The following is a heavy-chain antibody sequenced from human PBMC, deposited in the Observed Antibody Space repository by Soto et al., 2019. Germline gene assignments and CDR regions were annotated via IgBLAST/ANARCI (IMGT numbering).Heavy chain of an antibody. D-gene: IGHD1-26*01. Sequence: QVQLQESGPGLVKPSETLSLTCTVSGGSISSYYWSWIRQPPGKGLEWIGYIYYSGSTNYNPSLTSRFTISLDPSKNQCSLKLSSVTAADTAVYYCARSEWELRDYYYGMDVWGQGTTVTVSS. CDR3: ARSEWELRDYYYGMDV. J-gene: IGHJ6*02. CDR2: IYYSGST. CDR1: GGSISSYY. V-gene: IGHV4-59*01.